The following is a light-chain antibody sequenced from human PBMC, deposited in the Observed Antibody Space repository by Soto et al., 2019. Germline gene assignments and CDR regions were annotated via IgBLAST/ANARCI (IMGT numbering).Light chain of an antibody. CDR3: SSYRSSSTPLYVV. Sequence: QSALTQPASVSGSPGQSITISCTGTSSDVGGYNYVSWYQQHPGKAPKLMIYDVSNRPSGVSNRFSGSKSGNTASLTISGLQAEHEADYYCSSYRSSSTPLYVVFGGGTKLTVL. V-gene: IGLV2-14*01. CDR2: DVS. CDR1: SSDVGGYNY. J-gene: IGLJ2*01.